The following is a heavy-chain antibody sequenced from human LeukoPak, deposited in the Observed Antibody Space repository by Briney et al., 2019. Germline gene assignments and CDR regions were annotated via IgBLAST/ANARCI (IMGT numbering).Heavy chain of an antibody. D-gene: IGHD3-22*01. CDR2: IYYSGST. V-gene: IGHV4-59*01. J-gene: IGHJ4*02. CDR3: ARAADYYDSSGYYPFDY. CDR1: GGSISSYY. Sequence: NPSETLSLTCTVSGGSISSYYWSWIRQPPGKGLEWSGYIYYSGSTNYNPSLKSRVTISVDTSKNQFSLKLSSVTAADTAVYYCARAADYYDSSGYYPFDYWGQGTLVTVSS.